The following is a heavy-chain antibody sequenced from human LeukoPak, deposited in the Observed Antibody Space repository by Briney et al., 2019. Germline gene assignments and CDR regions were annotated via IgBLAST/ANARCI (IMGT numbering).Heavy chain of an antibody. D-gene: IGHD3-22*01. CDR3: ARDYYDGSGYPALTLDY. Sequence: SETLSLTCTVSGGSISSSSYYWGWIRQPPGKGLEWSGSIYYSGSTYYNPSLKSRVTISVDTSKNQFSLKLSSVTATDTAVYYCARDYYDGSGYPALTLDYWGQGTLVTVSS. V-gene: IGHV4-39*07. CDR1: GGSISSSSYY. CDR2: IYYSGST. J-gene: IGHJ4*02.